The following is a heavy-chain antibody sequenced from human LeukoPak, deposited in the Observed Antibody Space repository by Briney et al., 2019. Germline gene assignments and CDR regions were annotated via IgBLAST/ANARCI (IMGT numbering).Heavy chain of an antibody. J-gene: IGHJ6*03. CDR3: AKEEGTMIRYYYYMDV. CDR1: GFTFSSYA. D-gene: IGHD3-22*01. CDR2: ISGSGGST. V-gene: IGHV3-23*01. Sequence: PGGSLRLSCAASGFTFSSYAMSWVRQAPGKGLEWVSAISGSGGSTYYADSVKGRFTISRDNSKNTLYLQMNSLRAEDTAVYYCAKEEGTMIRYYYYMDVWGKGTTVTVSS.